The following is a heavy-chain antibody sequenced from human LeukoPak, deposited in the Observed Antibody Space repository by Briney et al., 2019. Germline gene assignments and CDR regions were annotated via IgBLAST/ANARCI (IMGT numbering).Heavy chain of an antibody. CDR3: AKEGGIEDY. J-gene: IGHJ4*02. Sequence: GASVKVSCKASGYTFTSYAMNWLRQAPGQGLEWMGWINTNTGNPTYAQGFTGRFVFSLDTSVSTAYLQMNSLRAEDTAVYYCAKEGGIEDYWGQGTLVTVSS. CDR1: GYTFTSYA. V-gene: IGHV7-4-1*02. D-gene: IGHD1-26*01. CDR2: INTNTGNP.